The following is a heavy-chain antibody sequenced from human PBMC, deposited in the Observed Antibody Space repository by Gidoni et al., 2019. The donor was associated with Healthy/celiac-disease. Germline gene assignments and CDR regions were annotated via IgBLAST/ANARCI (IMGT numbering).Heavy chain of an antibody. D-gene: IGHD3-22*01. CDR1: GGSISSSSYY. CDR2: IYYSGST. Sequence: QLQLQESGPGLVKPSETLSLTCTVSGGSISSSSYYWGWIRQPPGKGLEWIGSIYYSGSTYYNPSLKSRVTISVDTSKNQFSLKLSSVTAADTAVYYCAREPYYYDSSGYYYPDFDYWGQGTLVTVSS. J-gene: IGHJ4*02. CDR3: AREPYYYDSSGYYYPDFDY. V-gene: IGHV4-39*02.